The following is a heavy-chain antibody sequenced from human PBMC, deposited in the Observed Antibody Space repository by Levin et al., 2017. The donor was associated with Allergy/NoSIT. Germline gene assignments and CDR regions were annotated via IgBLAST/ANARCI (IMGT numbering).Heavy chain of an antibody. CDR3: AKRGPAGSYLPFYFDS. D-gene: IGHD6-25*01. V-gene: IGHV3-23*01. J-gene: IGHJ4*02. CDR1: GFTFSSYA. CDR2: ISGDFT. Sequence: RGESLKISCAASGFTFSSYAMSWVRQAPGKGLEWVSAISGDFTYYADSVKGRFTISRDNSKSTLYLQMDSLRADDTAVYYCAKRGPAGSYLPFYFDSWGQGTLVTVSS.